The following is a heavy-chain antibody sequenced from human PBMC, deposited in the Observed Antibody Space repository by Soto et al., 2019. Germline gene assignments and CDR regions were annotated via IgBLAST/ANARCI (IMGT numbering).Heavy chain of an antibody. Sequence: HPGGSLRLSCAASGFTFSSYSMTWVRQAPGKGLEWVSGISDSGGNTWYADSVKGRFTISRDNSKNTLFLQMNSLRAEDKAVYFCSKWSGFGDVWGQGTLVTVSS. CDR3: SKWSGFGDV. V-gene: IGHV3-23*01. CDR1: GFTFSSYS. D-gene: IGHD3-10*01. J-gene: IGHJ4*02. CDR2: ISDSGGNT.